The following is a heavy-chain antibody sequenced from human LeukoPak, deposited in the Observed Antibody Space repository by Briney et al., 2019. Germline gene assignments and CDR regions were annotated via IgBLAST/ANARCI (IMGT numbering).Heavy chain of an antibody. D-gene: IGHD1-26*01. CDR1: GFTFSSYG. Sequence: GRSLRLSCAASGFTFSSYGMHWVRQAPGKGLEWVAVISYDGSNKYYADSVKGRFTISRDNSKNTLYLQMNSLRAEDTAVYYCARAWELDGSDYWGQGTLVTVSS. CDR3: ARAWELDGSDY. J-gene: IGHJ4*02. CDR2: ISYDGSNK. V-gene: IGHV3-30*03.